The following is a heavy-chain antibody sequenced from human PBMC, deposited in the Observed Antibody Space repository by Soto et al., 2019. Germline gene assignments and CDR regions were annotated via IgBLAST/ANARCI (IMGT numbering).Heavy chain of an antibody. V-gene: IGHV1-46*01. Sequence: QVQLVQSGAEVKKPGASVKVSCKASGYTFTSYYMHWVRQAPGQGLEWMGIINPSGGSTSYAQKFQGRVTMTRDTSTSTVYMELSSLRSEDTAVYYCARAVDTAMVTSYYYYGMDVWGQGTTVTVSS. CDR1: GYTFTSYY. D-gene: IGHD5-18*01. J-gene: IGHJ6*02. CDR3: ARAVDTAMVTSYYYYGMDV. CDR2: INPSGGST.